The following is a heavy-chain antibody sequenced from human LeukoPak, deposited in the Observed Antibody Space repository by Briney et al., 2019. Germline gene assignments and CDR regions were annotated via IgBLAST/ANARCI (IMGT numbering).Heavy chain of an antibody. CDR3: ARAKVPAAMAELDY. Sequence: SVKVSCRASGGTFSSYAISWVRQAPGQGLEWMGGIIPIFGTANYAQKFQGRVTITADESTSTAYMELSSLRSEDTAVYYCARAKVPAAMAELDYWGQGTLVTVSS. CDR2: IIPIFGTA. V-gene: IGHV1-69*01. D-gene: IGHD2-2*01. CDR1: GGTFSSYA. J-gene: IGHJ4*02.